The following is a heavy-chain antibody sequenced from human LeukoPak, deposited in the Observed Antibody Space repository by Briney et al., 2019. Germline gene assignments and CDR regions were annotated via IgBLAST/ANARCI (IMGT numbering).Heavy chain of an antibody. CDR2: INSDGSST. CDR1: GFTFSSYW. Sequence: PGGSLRLSCAASGFTFSSYWMHWVRHAPGEGLVWVSRINSDGSSTSYADSVKGRFTISRDNAKNTLYLQINSLRAEDTAVYYCARDIDEGYSSGAHDYWGQGTLVTVSS. CDR3: ARDIDEGYSSGAHDY. J-gene: IGHJ4*02. V-gene: IGHV3-74*01. D-gene: IGHD6-19*01.